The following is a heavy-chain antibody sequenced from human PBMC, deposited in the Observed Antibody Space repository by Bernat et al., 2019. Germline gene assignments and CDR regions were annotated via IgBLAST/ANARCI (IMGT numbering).Heavy chain of an antibody. CDR1: GGSISSSSYY. Sequence: QLQLQESGPGLVKPSETLSLPCTVSGGSISSSSYYWGWIRQPPGKGLEWIGSIYSSGSTYYNPSLKSRVTISVDTSKNQFSLKLSSVTAADTAVYYCAGHLTGYSSSWLEYFQHWGQGTLVTVSS. V-gene: IGHV4-39*01. J-gene: IGHJ1*01. CDR3: AGHLTGYSSSWLEYFQH. D-gene: IGHD6-13*01. CDR2: IYSSGST.